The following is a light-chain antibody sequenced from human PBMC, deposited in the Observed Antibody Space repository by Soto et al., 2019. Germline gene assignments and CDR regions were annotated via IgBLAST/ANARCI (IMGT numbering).Light chain of an antibody. CDR1: QSVSNFN. Sequence: EIVLTQSPGTLSLSPGERATLSCRASQSVSNFNLAWYQQKPGQAPRLLLYGVSTRGAGIPDRFSGSGSGTDFTLTISRLESEDFAVYFCQQYATSSWTFGQGTTVEIK. J-gene: IGKJ1*01. CDR2: GVS. CDR3: QQYATSSWT. V-gene: IGKV3-20*01.